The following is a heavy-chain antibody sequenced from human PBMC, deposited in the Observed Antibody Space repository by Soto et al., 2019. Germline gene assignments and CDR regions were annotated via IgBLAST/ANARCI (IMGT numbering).Heavy chain of an antibody. CDR2: ISWNSGSI. CDR1: GFTFDDYA. V-gene: IGHV3-9*01. J-gene: IGHJ4*02. CDR3: AKDLRAAAGTSLDY. D-gene: IGHD6-13*01. Sequence: ESGGGLVQPGRSLRLSCAASGFTFDDYAMHWVRQAPGKGLEWVSGISWNSGSIGYADSVKGRFTISRDNAKNSLYLQMNSLRAEDTALYYCAKDLRAAAGTSLDYWGQGTLVTVSS.